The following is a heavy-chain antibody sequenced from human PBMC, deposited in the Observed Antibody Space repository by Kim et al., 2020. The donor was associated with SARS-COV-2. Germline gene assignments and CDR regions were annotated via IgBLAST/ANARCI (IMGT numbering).Heavy chain of an antibody. CDR2: ISGSGGST. D-gene: IGHD2-2*01. Sequence: GGSLRLSCAASGFTFSSYAMSWVRQAPGKGLEWVSAISGSGGSTFYADSVKGRFTISRDNSKNTLYLQMNSLRAEDTAVYYCAKDLSVVVPAAHFDYWGQGTLVTVSS. J-gene: IGHJ4*02. CDR1: GFTFSSYA. V-gene: IGHV3-23*01. CDR3: AKDLSVVVPAAHFDY.